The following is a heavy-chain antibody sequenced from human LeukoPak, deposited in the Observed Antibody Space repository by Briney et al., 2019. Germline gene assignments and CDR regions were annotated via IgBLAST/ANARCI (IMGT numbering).Heavy chain of an antibody. J-gene: IGHJ4*02. Sequence: GSLRLSCAASGFTFSDYAIHWVRLAPGRGLEWVSVISYDGGSKYYADSVKGRFTISRDNSKNTLYLQMNSLRAEDTALYYCATTYCSSTSCYPYYFDYWGQGTLVTVSS. D-gene: IGHD2-2*01. CDR2: ISYDGGSK. V-gene: IGHV3-30*14. CDR3: ATTYCSSTSCYPYYFDY. CDR1: GFTFSDYA.